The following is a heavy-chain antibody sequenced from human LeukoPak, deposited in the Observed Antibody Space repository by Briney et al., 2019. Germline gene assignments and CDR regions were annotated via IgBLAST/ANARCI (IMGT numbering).Heavy chain of an antibody. CDR2: ISGSGGST. CDR1: GFTVSSNY. V-gene: IGHV3-23*01. J-gene: IGHJ4*02. Sequence: PGGSLRLSCAVSGFTVSSNYMSWVRQAPGKGLEWVSAISGSGGSTYYADSVKGRFTISRDNSKNTLYLQMNSLRAEDTAVYYCAKGNGYSYASDYWGQGTLVTVSS. CDR3: AKGNGYSYASDY. D-gene: IGHD5-18*01.